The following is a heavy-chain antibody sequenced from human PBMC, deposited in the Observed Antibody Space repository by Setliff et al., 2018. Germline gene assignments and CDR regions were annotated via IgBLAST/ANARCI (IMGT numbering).Heavy chain of an antibody. J-gene: IGHJ5*02. Sequence: SETLSLTCTVSGGSIDSGDYYWNWIRQPPGKGLEWIGYIYFSGSTNYNPSLKSRVTISVDTSKNQFSLKVSSVTAADTAVYYCARTTGSTHNWLDPWGPGTLVTVSS. D-gene: IGHD1-1*01. V-gene: IGHV4-30-4*08. CDR1: GGSIDSGDYY. CDR3: ARTTGSTHNWLDP. CDR2: IYFSGST.